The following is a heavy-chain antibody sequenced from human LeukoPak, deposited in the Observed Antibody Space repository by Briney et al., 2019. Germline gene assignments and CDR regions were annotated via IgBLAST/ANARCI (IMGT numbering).Heavy chain of an antibody. Sequence: SETLSLTCTVSGGSISSSSYYWGWIRQPPGKGLEWIGSIYYSGGTYYNPSLKSRVTISVDTSKNQFSLKLSSVTAADTAVYYCARQLVGTFDYWGQGTLVTVSS. CDR3: ARQLVGTFDY. CDR1: GGSISSSSYY. D-gene: IGHD6-6*01. V-gene: IGHV4-39*01. J-gene: IGHJ4*02. CDR2: IYYSGGT.